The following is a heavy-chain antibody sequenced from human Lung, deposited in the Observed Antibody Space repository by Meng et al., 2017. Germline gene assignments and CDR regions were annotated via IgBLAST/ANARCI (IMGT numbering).Heavy chain of an antibody. D-gene: IGHD6-13*01. CDR2: ISYDGSNK. CDR3: AKDLSKQQQLGELDY. J-gene: IGHJ4*02. V-gene: IGHV3-30*18. CDR1: GFTFSSYG. Sequence: QVQLVESGGGVVQPGRSLRLPCAASGFTFSSYGMHWVRQAPGKGLEWVAVISYDGSNKYYADSVKGRFTISRDNSKNTLYLQMNSLRAEDTAVYYCAKDLSKQQQLGELDYWGQGTLVTVSS.